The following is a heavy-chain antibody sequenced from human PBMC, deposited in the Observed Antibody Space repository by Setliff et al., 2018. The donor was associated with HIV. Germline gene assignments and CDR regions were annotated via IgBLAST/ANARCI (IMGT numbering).Heavy chain of an antibody. D-gene: IGHD2-15*01. CDR2: INQDESEQ. J-gene: IGHJ4*02. V-gene: IGHV3-7*03. CDR1: GFTFNRNC. CDR3: AKGALGYCSGTICYPFDY. Sequence: PGGSLRLSCAASGFTFNRNCMSWVRQVPGKGLEWVATINQDESEQFYVDSVRGRFTISRDNAKNSLYLQMNSLRAEDMAVYYCAKGALGYCSGTICYPFDYWAQGTLVTV.